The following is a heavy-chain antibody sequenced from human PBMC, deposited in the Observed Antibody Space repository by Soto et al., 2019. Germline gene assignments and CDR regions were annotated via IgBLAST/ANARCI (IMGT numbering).Heavy chain of an antibody. Sequence: EVQLVESGGGLVQPGRSLRLSCAASGFTFDDYAMHWVRQAPGKGLEWVSGISWNSGSIGYADSVKGRFTISRDNAKNSLYLQMNSLRAEDTALYYCAKGPSSRLDNWFDPWGQGTLVTVSS. D-gene: IGHD3-9*01. CDR1: GFTFDDYA. V-gene: IGHV3-9*01. CDR2: ISWNSGSI. J-gene: IGHJ5*02. CDR3: AKGPSSRLDNWFDP.